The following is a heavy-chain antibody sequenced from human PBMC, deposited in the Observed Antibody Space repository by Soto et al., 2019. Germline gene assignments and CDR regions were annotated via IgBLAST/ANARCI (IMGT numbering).Heavy chain of an antibody. V-gene: IGHV4-61*01. CDR2: IYYSGST. Sequence: QVQLQESGPGLVKPSETLSLTCTVSGGSVSSGHFYWSWIRQPPGKGLEWIGYIYYSGSTKYNPSLRSRVPILVDTSKNQCSLKLTAVTAADTAVYDCARSGSGSGWLGGQGTLVTVSS. CDR3: ARSGSGSGWL. D-gene: IGHD6-19*01. CDR1: GGSVSSGHFY. J-gene: IGHJ4*02.